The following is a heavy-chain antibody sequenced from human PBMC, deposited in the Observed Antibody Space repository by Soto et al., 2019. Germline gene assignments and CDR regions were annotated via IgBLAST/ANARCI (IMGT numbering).Heavy chain of an antibody. D-gene: IGHD1-26*01. J-gene: IGHJ5*01. V-gene: IGHV6-1*01. CDR1: GDSVSSSSVT. CDR3: IRLLGNSWLDF. CDR2: TYYRSKWYN. Sequence: SQTLSLTCAISGDSVSSSSVTWNWIRQSPSRGLEWLGRTYYRSKWYNDYAESVKSRITINPDTSKNQFSLHLNSVTPEDAAVYYCIRLLGNSWLDFWGPATLLTVSS.